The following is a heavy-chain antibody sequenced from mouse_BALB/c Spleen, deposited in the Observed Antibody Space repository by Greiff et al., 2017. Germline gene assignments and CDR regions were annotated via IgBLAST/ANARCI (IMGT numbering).Heavy chain of an antibody. V-gene: IGHV1-4*01. CDR1: GYTFTSYT. J-gene: IGHJ4*01. CDR2: INPSSGYT. Sequence: VQLQESGAELARPGASVKMSCKASGYTFTSYTMHWVKQRPGQGLEWIGYINPSSGYTNYNQKFKDKATLTADKSSSTAYMQLSSLTSEDSAVYYCARSDRDAMDYWGQGTAVTVAA. CDR3: ARSDRDAMDY.